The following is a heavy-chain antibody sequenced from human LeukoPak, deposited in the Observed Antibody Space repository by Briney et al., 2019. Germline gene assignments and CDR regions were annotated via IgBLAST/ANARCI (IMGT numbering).Heavy chain of an antibody. Sequence: PSETLSLTCTVSGYSISSGYYWGWIRQPPGKGLEWIGSIYHSGSTYYNPSLKSRVTISVDTSKNQFSLKLSPVTAADTAVYYCARSRVGAIVYFDYWGQGTLVTVSS. CDR1: GYSISSGYY. CDR3: ARSRVGAIVYFDY. D-gene: IGHD1-26*01. V-gene: IGHV4-38-2*02. CDR2: IYHSGST. J-gene: IGHJ4*02.